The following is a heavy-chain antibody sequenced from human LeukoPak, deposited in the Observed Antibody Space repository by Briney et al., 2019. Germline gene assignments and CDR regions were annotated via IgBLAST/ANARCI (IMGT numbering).Heavy chain of an antibody. CDR3: TRVGGDPISGWFDP. Sequence: GGSLRLSCTASGFTFGDYAMSWVRQAPGKGLEWVGFIRSKAYGGTTEYAASVKGRFTISRDDSKSIAYLQMNSLKTEDTAVYYCTRVGGDPISGWFDPWGQGTLVTVSS. CDR1: GFTFGDYA. V-gene: IGHV3-49*04. D-gene: IGHD3-16*01. J-gene: IGHJ5*02. CDR2: IRSKAYGGTT.